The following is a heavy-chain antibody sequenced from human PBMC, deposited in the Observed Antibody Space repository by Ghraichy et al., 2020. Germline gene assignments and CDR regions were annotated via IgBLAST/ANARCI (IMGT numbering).Heavy chain of an antibody. V-gene: IGHV3-21*01. Sequence: GGSLRLSCAASGFSFSADNMIWVRQAPGEGLEWVSSIGFSGINKHYAHSVKGRFTISRDNADNSLYLQMDSLRAEDTAVYYCARIREPHYFDFWGQGTLVTVSS. CDR3: ARIREPHYFDF. CDR2: IGFSGINK. CDR1: GFSFSADN. J-gene: IGHJ4*02. D-gene: IGHD1-26*01.